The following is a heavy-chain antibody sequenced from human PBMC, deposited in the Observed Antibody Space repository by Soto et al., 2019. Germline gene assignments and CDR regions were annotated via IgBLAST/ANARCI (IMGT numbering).Heavy chain of an antibody. CDR1: GFTFSTYV. J-gene: IGHJ4*02. CDR2: ISNSGVST. CDR3: AKEGNTAMVSGGYDF. D-gene: IGHD5-18*01. Sequence: GGSLRLSCVASGFTFSTYVMNWVRQAPGKGLEWVSGISNSGVSTYYADSVKGRFTISRDNSNNTLYLQMNILGVEDTALYYCAKEGNTAMVSGGYDFWGQGTLVTVSS. V-gene: IGHV3-23*01.